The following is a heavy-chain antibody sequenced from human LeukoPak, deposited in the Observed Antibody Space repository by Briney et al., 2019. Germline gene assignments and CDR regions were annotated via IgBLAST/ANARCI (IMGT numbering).Heavy chain of an antibody. D-gene: IGHD4-17*01. CDR2: IYTSGST. J-gene: IGHJ6*03. Sequence: PSQTLSLTCTVSGGSIRSDSYQWSWIRQSAGKGLEWIGRIYTSGSTNYNPSLKSRVSMSVDTSKRQFSLKLTSVTAADTAVYNCARANDYGDPLPRYMDVWGKGTTVTVSS. CDR1: GGSIRSDSYQ. CDR3: ARANDYGDPLPRYMDV. V-gene: IGHV4-61*02.